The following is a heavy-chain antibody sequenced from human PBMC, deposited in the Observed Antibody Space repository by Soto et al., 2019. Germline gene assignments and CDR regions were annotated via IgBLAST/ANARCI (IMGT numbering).Heavy chain of an antibody. CDR3: ARVLYDSSGYPLDY. CDR1: GFTFSSYA. J-gene: IGHJ4*02. D-gene: IGHD3-22*01. CDR2: ISYDGSNK. V-gene: IGHV3-30-3*01. Sequence: GGSLRLSFAASGFTFSSYAMHWVRQSPGKGLEWVAVISYDGSNKYYADSVKGRFTISRDNSKNTLYLQMNSLRAEDTAVYYCARVLYDSSGYPLDYWGQGTLVTVSS.